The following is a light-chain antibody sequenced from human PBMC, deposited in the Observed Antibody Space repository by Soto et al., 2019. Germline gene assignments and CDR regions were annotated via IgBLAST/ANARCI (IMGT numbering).Light chain of an antibody. Sequence: DIVSTQSPDSLSVSLGERATINCKSSQSVLSSSNNKNYLAWYQRKPGQPPKVVIYWASTRGSGVPDRFSGSGSGTDFTLTISSLQAEDVAVYYCQHYYSSPLTFGGGTKVDIK. J-gene: IGKJ4*01. V-gene: IGKV4-1*01. CDR2: WAS. CDR1: QSVLSSSNNKNY. CDR3: QHYYSSPLT.